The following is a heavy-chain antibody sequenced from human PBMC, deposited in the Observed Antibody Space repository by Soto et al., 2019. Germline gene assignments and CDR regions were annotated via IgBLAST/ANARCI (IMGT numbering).Heavy chain of an antibody. CDR3: AKYSGDFPVYNGLNV. CDR2: ISGSGGST. V-gene: IGHV3-23*01. CDR1: GFTFSSYA. Sequence: PGGSLRLSCAASGFTFSSYAMSWVRQAPGKGLEWVSAISGSGGSTYYADSVKGRFTISRDNSKNTLYLQMNSLRAEDTAVYYCAKYSGDFPVYNGLNVWGQGTTVTVSS. J-gene: IGHJ6*02. D-gene: IGHD1-26*01.